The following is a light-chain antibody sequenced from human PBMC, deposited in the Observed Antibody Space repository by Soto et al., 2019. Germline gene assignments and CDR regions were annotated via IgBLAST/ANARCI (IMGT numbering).Light chain of an antibody. CDR3: QQYGGSPPQT. CDR2: GAS. V-gene: IGKV3-20*01. Sequence: ETVLTQSPGTLSLSPGERATLSCRASQSVSSNYIAWYQQKPGQAPRLLIYGASNRATGIPDRFSGSGSGTDFTLTISRLEPEDFAVYYCQQYGGSPPQTFGQGTKVEIK. J-gene: IGKJ1*01. CDR1: QSVSSNY.